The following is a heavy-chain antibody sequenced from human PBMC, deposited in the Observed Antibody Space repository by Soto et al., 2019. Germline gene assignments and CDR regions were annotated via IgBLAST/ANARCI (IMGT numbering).Heavy chain of an antibody. CDR1: GFTFSSYA. D-gene: IGHD5-18*01. J-gene: IGHJ4*02. CDR3: ARSVDTATTAEGY. Sequence: GGSLRLSCSASGFTFSSYAMSWVRQAPGKGLEWVSAISGGGGSKYYADSVKGRFTISRDNSMNTLYLQMNSLRAEDTAVYYCARSVDTATTAEGYWGQGTLVTVSS. V-gene: IGHV3-23*01. CDR2: ISGGGGSK.